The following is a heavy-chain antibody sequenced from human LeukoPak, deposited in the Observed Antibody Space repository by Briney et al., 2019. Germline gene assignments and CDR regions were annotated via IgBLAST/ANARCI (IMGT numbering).Heavy chain of an antibody. CDR1: GVTFSSYW. Sequence: PGGSLRLSCAASGVTFSSYWMSWVRQAPGKGLEWVANIKQDERDKYFVYSFRGRFTIYSDNAKNKLYLQMNPLRADDTAVYCCAKAGRRDSIFDYWGQGTLVTVSS. J-gene: IGHJ4*02. CDR3: AKAGRRDSIFDY. V-gene: IGHV3-7*04. CDR2: IKQDERDK. D-gene: IGHD3-10*01.